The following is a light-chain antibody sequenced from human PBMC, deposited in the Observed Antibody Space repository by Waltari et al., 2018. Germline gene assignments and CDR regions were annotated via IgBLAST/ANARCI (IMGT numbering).Light chain of an antibody. J-gene: IGLJ2*01. CDR1: RSNVGSNT. V-gene: IGLV1-44*01. CDR3: AAWDGGLNGLI. CDR2: SNN. Sequence: QSVLSQPPSESGTPGQRVTISCSGTRSNVGSNTVNWYQHLPGTSPKLLIYSNNTRPSGVPDRFSASKSGTSASLAISGLQSEDEGDYYCAAWDGGLNGLIFGGGTKLTVL.